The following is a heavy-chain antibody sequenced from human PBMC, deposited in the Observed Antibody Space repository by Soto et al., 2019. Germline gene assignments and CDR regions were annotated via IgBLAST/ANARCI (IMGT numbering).Heavy chain of an antibody. Sequence: GESLKISCAASGFTFSSYAMSWVRQAPGKGLEWVSAISGSGGSTYYADSVKGRFTISRDNSKNTLYLQMNSLRAEDTAVYYCAKGLVAGTLRPGYFQHWGQGTLVTVSS. CDR3: AKGLVAGTLRPGYFQH. J-gene: IGHJ1*01. CDR2: ISGSGGST. CDR1: GFTFSSYA. D-gene: IGHD6-19*01. V-gene: IGHV3-23*01.